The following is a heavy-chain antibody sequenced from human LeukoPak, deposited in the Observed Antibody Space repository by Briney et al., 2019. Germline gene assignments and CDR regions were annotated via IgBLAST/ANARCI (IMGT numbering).Heavy chain of an antibody. V-gene: IGHV1-2*02. J-gene: IGHJ4*02. CDR2: INPNSGGT. CDR3: ARTLDGVPAARFDY. Sequence: ASVKVSCKASGYTFTGYYMHWVRQAAGQGLEWMGWINPNSGGTSYAQKFQGRVTMTRDTSISTAYMELSRLRSDDTAVYYCARTLDGVPAARFDYWGQGTLVTVSS. D-gene: IGHD2-2*01. CDR1: GYTFTGYY.